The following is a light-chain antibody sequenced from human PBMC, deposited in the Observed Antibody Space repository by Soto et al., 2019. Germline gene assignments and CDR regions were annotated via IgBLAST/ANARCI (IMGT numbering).Light chain of an antibody. J-gene: IGKJ5*01. Sequence: MVFTQSPDILSLSPGERDSLSCGARQSISSSFLAWYQQKPGQAPRLLIYGASTRATGIPARFNGSGSGTEFTLTISSLQSEDFAVYYCQQHNNWPPITFGQGTRLEI. CDR1: QSISSS. V-gene: IGKV3-15*01. CDR3: QQHNNWPPIT. CDR2: GAS.